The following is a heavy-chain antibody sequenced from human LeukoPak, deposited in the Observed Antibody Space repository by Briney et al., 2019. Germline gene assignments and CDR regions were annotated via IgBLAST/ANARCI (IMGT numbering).Heavy chain of an antibody. V-gene: IGHV3-23*01. CDR1: GFTFSNYD. D-gene: IGHD6-13*01. Sequence: PGGSLTLTCADSGFTFSNYDSSWVRQAPGKGLEWVSAISGSGGSTYYADSVKGRFTISRDNSKNTLYLQMNSLRAEDTAVYYCARARWSRSWNYFDYWGQGGKATVSS. CDR3: ARARWSRSWNYFDY. J-gene: IGHJ4*02. CDR2: ISGSGGST.